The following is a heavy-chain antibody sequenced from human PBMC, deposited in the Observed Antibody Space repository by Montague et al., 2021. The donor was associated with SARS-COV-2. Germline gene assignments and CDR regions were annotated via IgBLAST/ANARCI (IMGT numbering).Heavy chain of an antibody. J-gene: IGHJ4*02. Sequence: SETLSLTCTVSGDSVSHDFWTWIRQPPGKGLEWIGYVYYSRSSSYNPSPTGRVSTAVDTSKNQFSLRLRIVTAADTAMSYCVWEPALSGRGSFFDYWGQGTLVTVSS. CDR1: GDSVSHDF. CDR2: VYYSRSS. V-gene: IGHV4-59*02. D-gene: IGHD1-14*01. CDR3: VWEPALSGRGSFFDY.